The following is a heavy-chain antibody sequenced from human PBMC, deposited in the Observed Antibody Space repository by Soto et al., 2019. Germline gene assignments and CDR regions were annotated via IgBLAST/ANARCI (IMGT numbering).Heavy chain of an antibody. J-gene: IGHJ4*02. V-gene: IGHV4-61*01. D-gene: IGHD4-4*01. CDR1: RGSVSSGSYY. CDR3: ARGSNLAVY. CDR2: IYYSGST. Sequence: SETLSLTCTVSRGSVSSGSYYWTWIRQPPGKGLEWIGYIYYSGSTYYNPSLKSRVTISVDTSKNQFSLKLTSVTAADTAVYYCARGSNLAVYWGQGTLVTVS.